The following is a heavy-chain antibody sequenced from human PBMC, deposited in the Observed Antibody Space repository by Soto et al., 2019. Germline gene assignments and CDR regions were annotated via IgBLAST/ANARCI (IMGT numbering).Heavy chain of an antibody. Sequence: ASVRVSCKASGYTFTSYGISWVRQAPGQGLEWMGWISAYNGNTNYAQKLQGRVTMTTDTSTSTAYMELRSLRSDDTAVYYCARGYDFWSGYSYNWFDPWGQGTLVTVSS. CDR3: ARGYDFWSGYSYNWFDP. J-gene: IGHJ5*02. CDR2: ISAYNGNT. D-gene: IGHD3-3*01. V-gene: IGHV1-18*01. CDR1: GYTFTSYG.